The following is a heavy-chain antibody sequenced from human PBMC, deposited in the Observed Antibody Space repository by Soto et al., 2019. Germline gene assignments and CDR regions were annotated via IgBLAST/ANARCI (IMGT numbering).Heavy chain of an antibody. CDR1: GYTFTNYD. J-gene: IGHJ4*02. V-gene: IGHV1-8*02. CDR3: ARGPSPDY. Sequence: QVQLVQSGAEVKKPGASVKVSCKASGYTFTNYDINWVRQATGQGLEGMGWMNPNSGATGYVQTFQGRVTLTRNTSISTAYMEMSILRSEDTAVYYCARGPSPDYWGQGTLVTVSS. CDR2: MNPNSGAT.